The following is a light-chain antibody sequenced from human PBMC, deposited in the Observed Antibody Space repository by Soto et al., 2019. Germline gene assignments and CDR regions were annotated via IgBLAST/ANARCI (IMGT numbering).Light chain of an antibody. CDR2: AAS. J-gene: IGKJ3*01. CDR3: QHLSRLPIFT. Sequence: VLTQSPVTLSLSPGERATLSCRARQSVANNYLAWYQQRPGQAPSLLIYAASSRAAGIRDRFSGSGSGTDVTLTISSLEPGDIGVFFCQHLSRLPIFTFGPGTTVDMK. CDR1: QSVANNY. V-gene: IGKV3D-20*02.